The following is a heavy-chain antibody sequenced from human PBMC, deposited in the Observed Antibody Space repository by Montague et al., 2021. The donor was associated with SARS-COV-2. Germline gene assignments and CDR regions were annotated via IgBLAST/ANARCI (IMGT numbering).Heavy chain of an antibody. CDR2: ISAYNGNT. CDR3: ARDLIAVYGMDV. CDR1: GYTFTSYG. D-gene: IGHD6-19*01. V-gene: IGHV1-18*01. Sequence: SVRVSCKASGYTFTSYGISWVRQAPGHGLEWMGWISAYNGNTNYAQKLQGRVTMTTDTSTSTAYMELRSLRSDDTAVYYCARDLIAVYGMDVWGQGTTVTVSS. J-gene: IGHJ6*02.